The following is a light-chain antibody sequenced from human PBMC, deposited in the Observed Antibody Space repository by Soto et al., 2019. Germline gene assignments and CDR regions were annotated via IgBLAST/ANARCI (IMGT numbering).Light chain of an antibody. Sequence: EDVLTQSPGTLSLSPGERATLSCRASQSVNSKYLSWFQQRPGQSPRLLIYGASSRATGIPDRFSGSGSGTDFTLTISRPEPEDVAVYYCQLCGSSALTFGGGTKVEIK. CDR3: QLCGSSALT. J-gene: IGKJ4*01. CDR1: QSVNSKY. V-gene: IGKV3-20*01. CDR2: GAS.